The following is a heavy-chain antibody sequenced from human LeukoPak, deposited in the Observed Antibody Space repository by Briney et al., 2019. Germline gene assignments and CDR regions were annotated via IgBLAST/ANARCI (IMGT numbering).Heavy chain of an antibody. J-gene: IGHJ5*01. CDR1: GFTFSDYY. Sequence: GGSLRLSCAASGFTFSDYYMGWIRQAPGKGLEWVSYISSSSTTIYYADSVKGRFTVSRDNAKNSLYLQMNSLRAEDTAVYYCARRGIFGAFDSWGQGTLVTVSS. CDR2: ISSSSTTI. V-gene: IGHV3-11*04. D-gene: IGHD3-3*01. CDR3: ARRGIFGAFDS.